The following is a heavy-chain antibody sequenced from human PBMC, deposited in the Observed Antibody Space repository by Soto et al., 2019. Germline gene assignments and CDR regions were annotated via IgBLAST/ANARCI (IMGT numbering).Heavy chain of an antibody. CDR2: IYDGGGS. V-gene: IGHV4-61*01. D-gene: IGHD3-16*01. Sequence: QVQLQESGPGLVKPAETLSLTCSVSGASVTSGLYYWTWIRQPPGRGLEWMGFIYDGGGSNYSPSLMGTVTRSVDSSKYQFSLKLPSVTAADKAVYYCARADGREFDYDGVWGTRGDWFDPWGQGTLVTVSS. CDR1: GASVTSGLYY. CDR3: ARADGREFDYDGVWGTRGDWFDP. J-gene: IGHJ5*02.